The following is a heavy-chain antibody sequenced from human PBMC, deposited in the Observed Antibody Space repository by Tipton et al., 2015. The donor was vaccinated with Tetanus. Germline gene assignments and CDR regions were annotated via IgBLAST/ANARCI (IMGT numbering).Heavy chain of an antibody. V-gene: IGHV3-48*01. D-gene: IGHD6-13*01. J-gene: IGHJ5*02. CDR1: GFTFSSYN. CDR2: ISGSSDSI. CDR3: AKALGSSAWYGT. Sequence: SLRLSCAASGFTFSSYNMNWVRQAPGKGLEWISHISGSSDSIYYADSVKGRFTISRDNSKNTLSLQMNSLRGEDTAVYYCAKALGSSAWYGTWGQGTLVTVSS.